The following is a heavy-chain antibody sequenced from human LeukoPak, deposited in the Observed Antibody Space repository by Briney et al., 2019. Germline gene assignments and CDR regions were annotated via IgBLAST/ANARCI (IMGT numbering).Heavy chain of an antibody. V-gene: IGHV1-69*06. D-gene: IGHD3/OR15-3a*01. CDR2: IIPIFGTA. Sequence: ASVKVSCKASGGTFSSYAISWVRQAPGQGLEWMGGIIPIFGTANYAQKFQGRVTITADKSTSAAYMELSSLRSEDTAVYYCAREGQWGTGSYFDYWGQGTLVTVSS. J-gene: IGHJ4*02. CDR1: GGTFSSYA. CDR3: AREGQWGTGSYFDY.